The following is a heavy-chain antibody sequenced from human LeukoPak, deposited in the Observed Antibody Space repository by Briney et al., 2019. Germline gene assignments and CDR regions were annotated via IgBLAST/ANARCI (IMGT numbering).Heavy chain of an antibody. J-gene: IGHJ4*02. D-gene: IGHD4-23*01. V-gene: IGHV4-59*01. CDR2: IYYSGST. Sequence: PSETLSLTCTVSGGSINSYYWSWIRQPPGKGLEWIGYIYYSGSTSYNPSLKSRVTISRDTSKNQFSLKLSSVTAADTAVYYCARDSGGYSGGLNYWGQGTLVTVSS. CDR1: GGSINSYY. CDR3: ARDSGGYSGGLNY.